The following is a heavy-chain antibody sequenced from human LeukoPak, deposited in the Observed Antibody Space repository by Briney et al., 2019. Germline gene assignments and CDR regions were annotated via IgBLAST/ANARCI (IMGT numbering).Heavy chain of an antibody. CDR1: GFTFSDYY. Sequence: GGSLRLSCAASGFTFSDYYMSWIRQAPGKGLEWVSYISSSSSYTNYADSVKGRFTISRDNAKNSLYLQMNSLRAEDTAVYYCARDRCSSTSCFLDYWGLGTLVTVSS. CDR3: ARDRCSSTSCFLDY. V-gene: IGHV3-11*06. D-gene: IGHD2-2*01. CDR2: ISSSSSYT. J-gene: IGHJ4*02.